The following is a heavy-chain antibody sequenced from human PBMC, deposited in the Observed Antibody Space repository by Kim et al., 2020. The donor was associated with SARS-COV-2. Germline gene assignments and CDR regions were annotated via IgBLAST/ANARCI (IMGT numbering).Heavy chain of an antibody. Sequence: GGSLRLSCAAAVFTFRNAWMTWVRQAPGKGREWVGRIKRKTDGGTTDYAATVKGRFTISRDDSKNTLYLQMNSLKTEDTAVYYCTTDQGWYYDSSGYSGLNWFDPWGQGTLVTVSS. CDR2: IKRKTDGGTT. CDR1: VFTFRNAW. CDR3: TTDQGWYYDSSGYSGLNWFDP. J-gene: IGHJ5*02. V-gene: IGHV3-15*01. D-gene: IGHD3-22*01.